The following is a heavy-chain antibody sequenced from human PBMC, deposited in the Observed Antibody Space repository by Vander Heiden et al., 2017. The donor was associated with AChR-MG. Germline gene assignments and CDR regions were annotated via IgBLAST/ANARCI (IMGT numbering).Heavy chain of an antibody. D-gene: IGHD3-3*01. CDR3: ARGGGYDFWSGYYSGAIDY. J-gene: IGHJ4*02. CDR2: IYYSGST. CDR1: GGSISSSY. Sequence: QVQLQESGPGLVKPSETLSLTCTVSGGSISSSYWSWIRQPPGKGLEWIGYIYYSGSTNYSPSLKSRVTISVDTSKNQFSLKLSSVTAADTAVYYCARGGGYDFWSGYYSGAIDYWGQGTLVTVSS. V-gene: IGHV4-59*01.